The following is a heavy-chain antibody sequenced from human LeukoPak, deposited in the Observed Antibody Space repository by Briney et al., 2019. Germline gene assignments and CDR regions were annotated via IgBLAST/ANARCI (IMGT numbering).Heavy chain of an antibody. CDR1: GFTFSSYA. CDR3: AKEEGRAAAQY. D-gene: IGHD6-13*01. J-gene: IGHJ4*02. CDR2: ISGSGGST. V-gene: IGHV3-23*01. Sequence: GGSLRLSCAASGFTFSSYAMSWVRQAPGKGLEWVSGISGSGGSTSYADSVKGRFTISRDNSKNTLYLQMNRLRAEDTAVYYCAKEEGRAAAQYWGQGTLVTVSS.